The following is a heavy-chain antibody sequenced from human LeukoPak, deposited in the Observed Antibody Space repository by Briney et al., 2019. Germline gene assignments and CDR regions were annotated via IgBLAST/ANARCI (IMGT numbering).Heavy chain of an antibody. J-gene: IGHJ4*02. CDR3: VRDMGGHDFYFNY. D-gene: IGHD5-12*01. V-gene: IGHV1-69*13. CDR1: GGTFSTYA. CDR2: IIPMFGTA. Sequence: SVKVSCKASGGTFSTYATSWVRQAPGQGLEWMGGIIPMFGTANYAQKFQGRVTITADESTSTAYMELSSLRSEDTAVYYCVRDMGGHDFYFNYWGQGTLVTVSS.